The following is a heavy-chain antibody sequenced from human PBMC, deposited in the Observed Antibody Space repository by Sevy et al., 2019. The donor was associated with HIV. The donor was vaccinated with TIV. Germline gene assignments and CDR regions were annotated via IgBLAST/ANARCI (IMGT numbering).Heavy chain of an antibody. V-gene: IGHV1-46*01. CDR2: INPSGGST. CDR1: GYTFTSYY. Sequence: ASVKVSCKASGYTFTSYYMHWVRQAPGQGLEWMGIINPSGGSTSYAQKCQGRVTMTRDTSTSTVYMELSSLRSEDTAVYYCARDPPYCTNGVCSDDAFDIWGQWTMVTVSS. D-gene: IGHD2-8*01. J-gene: IGHJ3*02. CDR3: ARDPPYCTNGVCSDDAFDI.